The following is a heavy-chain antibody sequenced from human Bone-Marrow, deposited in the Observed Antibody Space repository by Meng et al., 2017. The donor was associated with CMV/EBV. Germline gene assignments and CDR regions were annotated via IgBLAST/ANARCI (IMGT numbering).Heavy chain of an antibody. Sequence: ASVKVSCKASRYTFTGYYVHWVRQAPGQGLEWMGWINPNSGGTNYAQKLQGRVTMTRDTSINTVYMEMASLRSDDTAIYYCARDEGGGSYRAFDVWGQGTMVTVSS. CDR2: INPNSGGT. V-gene: IGHV1-2*02. CDR1: RYTFTGYY. D-gene: IGHD1-26*01. CDR3: ARDEGGGSYRAFDV. J-gene: IGHJ3*01.